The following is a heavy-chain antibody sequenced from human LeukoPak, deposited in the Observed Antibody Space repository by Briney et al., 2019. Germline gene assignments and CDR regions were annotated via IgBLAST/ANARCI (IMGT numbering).Heavy chain of an antibody. J-gene: IGHJ4*02. D-gene: IGHD1-26*01. Sequence: GSSVKVSCKASGGTFSSYAISWVRQAPGQGLEWMGRIIPIFGIANYAQKFQGRVTITVDKSTSTAYMELSSLRSEDTAVYYCARDSGSYSTYYFDYWGQGTLVTVSS. V-gene: IGHV1-69*04. CDR1: GGTFSSYA. CDR3: ARDSGSYSTYYFDY. CDR2: IIPIFGIA.